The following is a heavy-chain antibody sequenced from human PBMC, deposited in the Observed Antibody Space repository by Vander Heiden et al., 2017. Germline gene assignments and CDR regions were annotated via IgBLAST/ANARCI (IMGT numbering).Heavy chain of an antibody. V-gene: IGHV1-69*10. D-gene: IGHD6-6*01. Sequence: QVQLVQSGAEVKKPGSSVKVSCKASGGTFSSYAISWVRQAPGPGLEWMGGIIPILGIANYAQKFQGRVTITADKSTSTAYMELSSLRSEDTAVYYCARKAHSSSSSYYYYYGMDVWGQGTTVTVSS. CDR2: IIPILGIA. J-gene: IGHJ6*02. CDR3: ARKAHSSSSSYYYYYGMDV. CDR1: GGTFSSYA.